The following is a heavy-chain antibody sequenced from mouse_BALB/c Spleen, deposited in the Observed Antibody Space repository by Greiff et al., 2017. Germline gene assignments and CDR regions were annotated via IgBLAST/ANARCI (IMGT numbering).Heavy chain of an antibody. V-gene: IGHV5-9-3*01. CDR2: ISSGGSYT. CDR1: GFTFSSYA. D-gene: IGHD2-14*01. CDR3: ARQMYDGTLYAMDY. J-gene: IGHJ4*01. Sequence: EVKLVESGGGLVKPGGSLKLSCAASGFTFSSYAMSWVRQTPEKRLEWVATISSGGSYTYYPDSVKGRFTISRDNAKNTLYLQMSSLRSEDTAMYYCARQMYDGTLYAMDYWGQGTSVTVSS.